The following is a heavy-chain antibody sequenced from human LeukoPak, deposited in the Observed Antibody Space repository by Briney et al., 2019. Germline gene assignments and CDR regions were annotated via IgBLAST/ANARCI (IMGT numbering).Heavy chain of an antibody. CDR2: ISWNSGSI. CDR1: GFTFDDYA. J-gene: IGHJ1*01. Sequence: PGRSLRLSCAASGFTFDDYAMHWVRQAPGKGLEWVSGISWNSGSIGYADSVKGRFTISRDNAKNSLYLQMNSLRAEDTALYYCANEEDWGQGTLVTVSS. V-gene: IGHV3-9*01. CDR3: ANEED.